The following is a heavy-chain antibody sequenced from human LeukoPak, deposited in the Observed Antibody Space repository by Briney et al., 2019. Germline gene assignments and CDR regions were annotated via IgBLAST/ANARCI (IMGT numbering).Heavy chain of an antibody. J-gene: IGHJ2*01. D-gene: IGHD1-26*01. V-gene: IGHV3-33*06. CDR1: GFTFSDYG. Sequence: GGSLRLSCAASGFTFSDYGMHGVRQAPGKGLEWVAVRWFDGSNKYYVDSVKGRFTISRDNSKNTLYLQMNSLRAEDAAIYSCAKDFGGSDYDWYFDLWGRGTVVTVSS. CDR2: RWFDGSNK. CDR3: AKDFGGSDYDWYFDL.